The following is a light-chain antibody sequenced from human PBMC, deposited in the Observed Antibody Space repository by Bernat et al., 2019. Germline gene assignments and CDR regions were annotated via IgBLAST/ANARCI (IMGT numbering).Light chain of an antibody. J-gene: IGLJ1*01. Sequence: QSALTQPPSASGSPGQSVTVSCTGTSSDVGAYNYASWYQQYPGKAPKLIIYEVHKRPSGVPDRFSGSKSGNTAFLNVSGLQAEDEADYCCSSNVGRSNYVFGGRTQFTV. V-gene: IGLV2-8*01. CDR1: SSDVGAYNY. CDR2: EVH. CDR3: SSNVGRSNYV.